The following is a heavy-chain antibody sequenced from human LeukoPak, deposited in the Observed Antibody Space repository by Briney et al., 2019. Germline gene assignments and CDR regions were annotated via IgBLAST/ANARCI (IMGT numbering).Heavy chain of an antibody. D-gene: IGHD3-9*01. CDR3: ARAPYDILTGYYGGDAFDI. CDR1: GGSISSFY. J-gene: IGHJ3*02. V-gene: IGHV4-4*07. Sequence: SETLYLTCTVSGGSISSFYWSWIRQPAGKGLEWIGRIYTSGSTNYNPSLKSRVTISVDTSKNQFSLKLSSVTAADTAVYYCARAPYDILTGYYGGDAFDIWGQGTMVTVSS. CDR2: IYTSGST.